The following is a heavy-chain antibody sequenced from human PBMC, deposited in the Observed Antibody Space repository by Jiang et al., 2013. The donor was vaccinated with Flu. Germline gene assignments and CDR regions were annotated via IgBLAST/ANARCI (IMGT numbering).Heavy chain of an antibody. D-gene: IGHD6-13*01. CDR2: ILYDGSYK. J-gene: IGHJ1*01. V-gene: IGHV3-30*02. CDR1: IHLQYLW. Sequence: RLSSCSVWIHLQYLWHALGPPRLQARGVEWVALILYDGSYKYYADSVKGRFTISRDNSKNTLYLQMSSLRAEDRAVYYCATDTQHRVLQQWGQGTLVIVTS. CDR3: ATDTQHRVLQQ.